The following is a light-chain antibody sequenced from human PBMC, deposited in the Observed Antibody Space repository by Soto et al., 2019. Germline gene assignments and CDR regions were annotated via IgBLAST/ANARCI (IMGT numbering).Light chain of an antibody. CDR1: SSNIGAGCD. J-gene: IGLJ2*01. CDR3: LSFDSSLSVV. V-gene: IGLV1-40*01. CDR2: GNT. Sequence: QSALTQPPSVSGAPGQRVTISCTGSSSNIGAGCDVHWYQQLPGRAPKLLIYGNTNRPSGVPDRFSGSKSGTSASLAITGLQAEDEADYYCLSFDSSLSVVFGGGTQLTVL.